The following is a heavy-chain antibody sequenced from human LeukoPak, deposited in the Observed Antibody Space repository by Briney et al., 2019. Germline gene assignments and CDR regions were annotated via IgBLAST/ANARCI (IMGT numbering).Heavy chain of an antibody. CDR2: FDPEDGET. V-gene: IGHV1-24*01. D-gene: IGHD3-10*01. J-gene: IGHJ5*02. Sequence: GASVKVSCKVSGYTLTELSMHWVRQAPGKVLEWMGGFDPEDGETIYAQKFQGRVTMTEDTSTDTAYMELSSLRSEDTAVYYCATEGDRMVRGSPFDAWGQGTLVTVSS. CDR1: GYTLTELS. CDR3: ATEGDRMVRGSPFDA.